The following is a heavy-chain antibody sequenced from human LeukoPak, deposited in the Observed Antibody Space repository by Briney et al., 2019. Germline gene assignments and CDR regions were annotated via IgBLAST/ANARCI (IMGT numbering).Heavy chain of an antibody. J-gene: IGHJ4*02. CDR1: GFTFSSYW. CDR2: INSDGSST. D-gene: IGHD2-8*01. Sequence: GGSLRLSCAASGFTFSSYWMHWVRQAPGKGLVWVSRINSDGSSTSYADSVKGRFTISRDNAKNTLYLQMNSLRAEDTAVYYCARGDNIVLMVYAPTLWGQGTLVTVSS. V-gene: IGHV3-74*01. CDR3: ARGDNIVLMVYAPTL.